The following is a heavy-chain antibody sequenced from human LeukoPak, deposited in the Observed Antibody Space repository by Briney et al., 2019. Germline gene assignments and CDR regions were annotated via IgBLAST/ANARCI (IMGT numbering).Heavy chain of an antibody. CDR1: GFTFSAYS. CDR3: AKYTPASYYGSGSLFEY. V-gene: IGHV3-23*01. J-gene: IGHJ4*02. Sequence: PWGSLTLSCAASGFTFSAYSMSWVRQAPGKGLEWVSAITGSGDNTYYPDSVKGRFTISRDSSRQTLYLPMSSLRAEETAVYYCAKYTPASYYGSGSLFEYWGRGAVVSVSS. D-gene: IGHD3-10*01. CDR2: ITGSGDNT.